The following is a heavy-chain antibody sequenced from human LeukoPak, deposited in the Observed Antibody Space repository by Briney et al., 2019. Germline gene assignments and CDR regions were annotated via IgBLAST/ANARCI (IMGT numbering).Heavy chain of an antibody. CDR3: ARGIAGGWFDP. Sequence: GASVKVSCKASGYTFTSYGISWVRQAPGQGLEWMGWISAYNGNTNYAQKLQGSVTMTTNTSTSTAYMELRSVRSDDTAVYYCARGIAGGWFDPWGQGTLVTVSS. CDR1: GYTFTSYG. CDR2: ISAYNGNT. V-gene: IGHV1-18*01. D-gene: IGHD6-13*01. J-gene: IGHJ5*02.